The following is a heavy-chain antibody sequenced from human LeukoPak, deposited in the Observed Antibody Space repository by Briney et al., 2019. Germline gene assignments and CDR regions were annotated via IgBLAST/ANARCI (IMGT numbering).Heavy chain of an antibody. Sequence: ASVKVSCKASGYTFTSYGLSWVRQAPGQGLEWMGWISGSNGDTKYAQKFQGRVTMTTDTSTSTADMELRSLRSDDTAVYYCAREGTMVRGDNYYGTDVWGLGTTVIVSS. D-gene: IGHD3-10*01. CDR1: GYTFTSYG. J-gene: IGHJ6*02. V-gene: IGHV1-18*01. CDR3: AREGTMVRGDNYYGTDV. CDR2: ISGSNGDT.